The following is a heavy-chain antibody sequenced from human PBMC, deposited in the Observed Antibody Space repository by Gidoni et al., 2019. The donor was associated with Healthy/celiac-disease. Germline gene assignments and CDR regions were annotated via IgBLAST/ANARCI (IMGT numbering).Heavy chain of an antibody. Sequence: QVQLVQSGAEVKKPGSSVQVSCKASGGTFSSYAIRWVRQAPGQGLEWMGGIIPSFGTANYAQKFQGRVTITADKSTSTAYMELSSLRSEDTAVYYCARDQSSSWYRPRSEIFRYWGQGTLVTVSS. V-gene: IGHV1-69*06. J-gene: IGHJ4*02. D-gene: IGHD6-13*01. CDR1: GGTFSSYA. CDR3: ARDQSSSWYRPRSEIFRY. CDR2: IIPSFGTA.